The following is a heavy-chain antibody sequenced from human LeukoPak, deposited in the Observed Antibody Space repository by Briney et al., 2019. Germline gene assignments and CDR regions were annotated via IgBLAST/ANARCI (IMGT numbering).Heavy chain of an antibody. V-gene: IGHV3-23*01. J-gene: IGHJ4*02. D-gene: IGHD6-19*01. Sequence: GGSLRLSCAASGFTLSSYAMSWVRQAPGKGLEWVSTISGSGSGGSTYYADSVKGPFTISRDNSKDTLYLQMNSLRAEDTAVYYCAKLLAVTNSYYFNYWGQGTLVTVSS. CDR1: GFTLSSYA. CDR3: AKLLAVTNSYYFNY. CDR2: ISGSGSGGST.